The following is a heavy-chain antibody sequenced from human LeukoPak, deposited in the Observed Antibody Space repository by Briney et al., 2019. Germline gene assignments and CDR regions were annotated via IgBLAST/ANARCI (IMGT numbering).Heavy chain of an antibody. D-gene: IGHD6-19*01. CDR2: MSGSGGST. CDR1: GFTFSKYA. J-gene: IGHJ4*02. V-gene: IGHV3-23*01. Sequence: GGSLRLSCAASGFTFSKYAMSWVRQAPGKGLEWVSSMSGSGGSTYYADSVKGRFTISRDNSKNTLYLQMNNLRAEDTALYYCAKNQGQWLVPVDYWGQGTLVTVSS. CDR3: AKNQGQWLVPVDY.